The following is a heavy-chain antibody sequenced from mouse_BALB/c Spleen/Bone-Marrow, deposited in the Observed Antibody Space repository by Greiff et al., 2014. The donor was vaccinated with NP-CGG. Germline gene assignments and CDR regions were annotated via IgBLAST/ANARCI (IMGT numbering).Heavy chain of an antibody. J-gene: IGHJ1*01. V-gene: IGHV5-6-5*01. CDR2: ISSGGST. D-gene: IGHD2-5*01. CDR1: GFTFCGYA. CDR3: ARRKTTILTTFYWYFDV. Sequence: DVMLVESGGGLVKPGGSLKLSCAASGFTFCGYAMSWVRQTPEKRLEWVASISSGGSTFYPDSVKGRFTISRDNARNILYLQMSSLRSEDTAMYYCARRKTTILTTFYWYFDVWGAGTTVTVSS.